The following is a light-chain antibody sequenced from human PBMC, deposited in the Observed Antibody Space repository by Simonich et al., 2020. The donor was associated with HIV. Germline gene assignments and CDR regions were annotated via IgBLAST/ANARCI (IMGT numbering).Light chain of an antibody. V-gene: IGKV1-12*01. J-gene: IGKJ2*01. CDR1: QSISIW. CDR3: QQSYRTPRT. CDR2: AAS. Sequence: DIQMTQSPSSVSASVGDRVTVTCRASQSISIWLAWYQQKPGKAPKLLIYAASSLQRGVPSRFSGSGSGTDFTLTISSLQAEDFATYYCQQSYRTPRTFGQGTKLEIK.